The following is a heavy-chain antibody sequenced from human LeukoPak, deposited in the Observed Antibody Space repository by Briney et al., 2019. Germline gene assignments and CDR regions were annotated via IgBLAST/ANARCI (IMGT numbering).Heavy chain of an antibody. CDR1: GFTFSSYA. CDR3: AREDGSGRYYKLHLFDY. J-gene: IGHJ4*02. CDR2: ISYDGNNE. V-gene: IGHV3-30-3*01. Sequence: GGSLRLSCAASGFTFSSYAMHWVRQAPGKGLEWVAVISYDGNNEYYADSVRGRFTISRDNSKKTIYLQMTSLRVEDTAVYYCAREDGSGRYYKLHLFDYWGQGTLVTVSS. D-gene: IGHD3-10*01.